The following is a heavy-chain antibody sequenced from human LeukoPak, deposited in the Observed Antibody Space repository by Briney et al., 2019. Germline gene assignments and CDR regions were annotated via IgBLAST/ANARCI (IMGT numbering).Heavy chain of an antibody. J-gene: IGHJ4*02. V-gene: IGHV4-39*01. CDR2: VSYFGTT. CDR3: TRLPLDYSVDY. Sequence: SEALSLTCTVSGDSISNTAYWWGWIRQSPGKGLEWIGSVSYFGTTSYSPSLKSRVTMSIDTSKKQFSLQLSSVTAADTAVYYCTRLPLDYSVDYWGQGALVSVSS. CDR1: GDSISNTAYW. D-gene: IGHD4-11*01.